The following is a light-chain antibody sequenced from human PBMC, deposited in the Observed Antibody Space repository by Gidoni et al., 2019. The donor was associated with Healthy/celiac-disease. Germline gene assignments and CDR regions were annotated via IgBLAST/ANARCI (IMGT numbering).Light chain of an antibody. V-gene: IGKV1-33*01. J-gene: IGKJ2*01. CDR3: QQYGNLPYT. Sequence: DIQMTQSPSSLSASVGDRVTLTCQARHDISNYLNWYQQKPGKAPKLLIYGASNLETGVPSRFSGSGSGTDFTFTISSLQPEDIAAYYCQQYGNLPYTFGQGTKLEIK. CDR1: HDISNY. CDR2: GAS.